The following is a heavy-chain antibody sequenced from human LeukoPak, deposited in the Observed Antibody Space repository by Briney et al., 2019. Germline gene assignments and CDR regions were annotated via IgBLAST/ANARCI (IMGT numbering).Heavy chain of an antibody. J-gene: IGHJ4*02. CDR1: GFTFSSYS. D-gene: IGHD3-10*01. V-gene: IGHV3-7*01. CDR2: IKQDGSEK. Sequence: GGSLRLSCAASGFTFSSYSMNWVRQAPGKGLEWVSNIKQDGSEKYYVDSVKGRFTISRDNAKNSLYLQMNSLRAEDTAVYYCARDSPYGSGSYVDYWGQGTLVTVSS. CDR3: ARDSPYGSGSYVDY.